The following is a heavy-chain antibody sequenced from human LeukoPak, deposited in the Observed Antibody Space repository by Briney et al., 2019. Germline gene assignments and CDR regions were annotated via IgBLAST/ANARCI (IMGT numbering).Heavy chain of an antibody. D-gene: IGHD6-19*01. V-gene: IGHV3-53*01. CDR3: ARDSAGHFDY. Sequence: PGGSLRLSCAASGFTVSSNYMSWVRQAPGKGLEWVSVIYSGGSTYYADSVKGRFTISRDNSKNTLYLRMNSLRAEDTAVYYCARDSAGHFDYWGQGTLVTVSS. CDR1: GFTVSSNY. CDR2: IYSGGST. J-gene: IGHJ4*02.